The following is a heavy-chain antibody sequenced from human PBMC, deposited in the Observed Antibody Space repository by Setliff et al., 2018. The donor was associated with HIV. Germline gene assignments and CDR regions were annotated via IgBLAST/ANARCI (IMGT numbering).Heavy chain of an antibody. Sequence: GESLKISCQGSGYSFTRYWIGWVRQMPGKGLEWMGIIFPGDSDTRFSPSFQGQVSLSVDKSATTAYLHWSSLRSEDTAVYYCARGQASNDYGVSFWGQGTMVTVSS. CDR3: ARGQASNDYGVSF. CDR2: IFPGDSDT. V-gene: IGHV5-51*01. D-gene: IGHD4-17*01. J-gene: IGHJ3*01. CDR1: GYSFTRYW.